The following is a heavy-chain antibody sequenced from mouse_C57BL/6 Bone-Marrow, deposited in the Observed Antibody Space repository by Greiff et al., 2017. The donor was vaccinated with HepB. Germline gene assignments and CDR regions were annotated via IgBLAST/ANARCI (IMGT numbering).Heavy chain of an antibody. Sequence: EVQLQQSGAELVKPGASVKLSCTASGFNIKDYYMPWVKQRTEQGLEWIGRIDPEDGETKYAPKFQGKATITADTSSNTAYLQLSSLTSEDTAVYYCARTLYYYGSSYVPFAYWGQGTLVTVSA. CDR3: ARTLYYYGSSYVPFAY. V-gene: IGHV14-2*01. CDR2: IDPEDGET. J-gene: IGHJ3*01. CDR1: GFNIKDYY. D-gene: IGHD1-1*01.